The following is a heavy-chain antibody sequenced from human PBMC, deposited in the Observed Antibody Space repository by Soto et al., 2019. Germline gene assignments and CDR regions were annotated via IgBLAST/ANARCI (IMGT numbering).Heavy chain of an antibody. V-gene: IGHV1-2*02. CDR1: GYTFTGYY. D-gene: IGHD3-22*01. Sequence: QVQLVQSGAEVKKPGASVKVSCKASGYTFTGYYMHWVRQAPGQGLEWMGWINPNSGGTNYAQKFQGRVTMTRDTSISTAYMELSRLRSDDTAVYYCARDQGGCHSSGYYDYWGQGTLVTVSS. CDR3: ARDQGGCHSSGYYDY. J-gene: IGHJ4*02. CDR2: INPNSGGT.